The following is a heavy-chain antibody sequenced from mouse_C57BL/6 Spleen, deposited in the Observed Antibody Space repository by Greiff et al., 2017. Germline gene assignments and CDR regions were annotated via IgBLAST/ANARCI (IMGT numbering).Heavy chain of an antibody. CDR2: IYPGDGDT. CDR1: GYAFSSSW. V-gene: IGHV1-82*01. CDR3: AGYITTVVADAY. J-gene: IGHJ3*01. D-gene: IGHD1-1*01. Sequence: QVQLQQSGPELVKPGASVKISCKASGYAFSSSWMNWVKQRPGKGLEWIGRIYPGDGDTNYNGKFKGKATLTADKSSSTAYMQLSSLTSEESAVYFCAGYITTVVADAYWGKGTLVTVSA.